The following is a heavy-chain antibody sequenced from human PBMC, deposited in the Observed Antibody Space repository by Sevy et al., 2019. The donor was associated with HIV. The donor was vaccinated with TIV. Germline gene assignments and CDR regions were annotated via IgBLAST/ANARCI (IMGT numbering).Heavy chain of an antibody. CDR2: IKEEGTEK. CDR3: ARGGYYGYSGLDY. J-gene: IGHJ4*02. D-gene: IGHD3-10*01. Sequence: GGSLRLSCAASGFTTGFTFSDYWMACVRQAPGKGLERVANIKEEGTEKYYLDSLKGRFTISRDNAKNLLYLQMNSLGAEDTAVYYCARGGYYGYSGLDYWGQGTLVTVSS. CDR1: GFTTGFTFSDYW. V-gene: IGHV3-7*01.